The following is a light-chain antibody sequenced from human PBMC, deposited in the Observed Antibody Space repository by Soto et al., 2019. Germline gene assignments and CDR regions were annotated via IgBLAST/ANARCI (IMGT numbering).Light chain of an antibody. CDR3: QQYNSYPRT. J-gene: IGKJ1*01. CDR2: AAS. Sequence: DIQMTQSPSSLSVSVGDRVTITCRASQDIGSSLGWFQQKPGKAPKSLIYAASTLQVGVPSRFRSRGSGTDFILAISSVKPEDFATYYCQQYNSYPRTFGQGTKVEIK. V-gene: IGKV1-16*01. CDR1: QDIGSS.